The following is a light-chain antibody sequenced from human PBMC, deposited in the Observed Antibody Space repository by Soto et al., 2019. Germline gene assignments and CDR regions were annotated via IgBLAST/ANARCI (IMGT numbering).Light chain of an antibody. Sequence: QSVLAQPASVSGSPGQSITIACTSTGGDVGGYKYVSWYQQLPGKAPKLMIYDVSYRPSGVSDRFSGSKSGNTASLIISGLQAEDEADYYCSSYASSSPFVFGTGTKVTV. CDR3: SSYASSSPFV. CDR2: DVS. CDR1: GGDVGGYKY. V-gene: IGLV2-14*01. J-gene: IGLJ1*01.